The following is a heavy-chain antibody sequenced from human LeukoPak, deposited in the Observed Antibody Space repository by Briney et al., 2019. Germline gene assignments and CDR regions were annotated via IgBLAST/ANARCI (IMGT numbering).Heavy chain of an antibody. J-gene: IGHJ4*02. CDR2: ISAYNGNT. CDR3: AREGGPTGGAQDY. V-gene: IGHV1-18*01. Sequence: ASVKVSCKASGGTLSSYAISWVRQAPGQGLEWMGWISAYNGNTHYAQKVQDRVTMTTDTSTSTAYMELRSLRSDDTAVYYCAREGGPTGGAQDYWGQGTLVTVSS. D-gene: IGHD1-1*01. CDR1: GGTLSSYA.